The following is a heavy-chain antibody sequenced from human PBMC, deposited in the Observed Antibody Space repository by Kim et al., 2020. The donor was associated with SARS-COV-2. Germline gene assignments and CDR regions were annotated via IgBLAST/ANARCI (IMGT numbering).Heavy chain of an antibody. J-gene: IGHJ4*02. CDR3: AKDTNWGVISLSNFDY. V-gene: IGHV3-23*01. Sequence: SVKGRFTISRDNSKNTLYLQMNSLRAEDTAVYYCAKDTNWGVISLSNFDYWGQGTLVTVSS. D-gene: IGHD7-27*01.